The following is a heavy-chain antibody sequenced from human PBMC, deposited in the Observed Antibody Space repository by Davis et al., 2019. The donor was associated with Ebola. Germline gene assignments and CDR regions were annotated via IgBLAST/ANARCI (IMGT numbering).Heavy chain of an antibody. V-gene: IGHV3-11*01. D-gene: IGHD1-7*01. CDR1: GFTFRDYY. J-gene: IGHJ5*02. CDR2: ISSSGSTI. Sequence: GESLKISCAASGFTFRDYYMSWIRQAPGKGLEWVSYISSSGSTIYYADSVKGRFTISRDNAKNSLYLQMNSLRAEDTAVYYCARQVWNFDNWFDPWGQGTLVTVSS. CDR3: ARQVWNFDNWFDP.